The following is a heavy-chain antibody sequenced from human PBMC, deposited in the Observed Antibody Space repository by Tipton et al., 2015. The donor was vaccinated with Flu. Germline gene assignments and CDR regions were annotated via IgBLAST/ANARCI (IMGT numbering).Heavy chain of an antibody. CDR1: GGSFSGYY. CDR2: INHSGST. CDR3: ARVKGPGWRGAAHYFDY. J-gene: IGHJ4*02. D-gene: IGHD3-10*01. Sequence: TLSLTCAVYGGSFSGYYWSWIRQPPGKGLEWIGEINHSGSTNYNPSLKSRVTISVDTSKNQFSLKLSSVTAADTAVYYCARVKGPGWRGAAHYFDYWGQGTLVTVSS. V-gene: IGHV4-34*01.